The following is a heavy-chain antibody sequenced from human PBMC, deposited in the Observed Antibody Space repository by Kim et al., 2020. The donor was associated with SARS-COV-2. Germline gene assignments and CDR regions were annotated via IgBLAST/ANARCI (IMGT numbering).Heavy chain of an antibody. CDR3: AKGPVVEI. CDR1: GFSFRTYD. CDR2: MSGSGGGT. J-gene: IGHJ4*02. Sequence: GGSLRLSCAASGFSFRTYDMSWVRQAPGKGLEWVSGMSGSGGGTYYADSVKGRFTISRDSSKNTVYLQMSTLRAEDTAVYYCAKGPVVEIWGQGTLVTVSS. D-gene: IGHD3-22*01. V-gene: IGHV3-23*01.